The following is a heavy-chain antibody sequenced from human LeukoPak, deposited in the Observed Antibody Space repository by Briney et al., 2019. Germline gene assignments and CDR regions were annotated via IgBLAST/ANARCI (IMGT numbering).Heavy chain of an antibody. V-gene: IGHV1-18*01. CDR1: GYTFTSYG. J-gene: IGHJ4*02. D-gene: IGHD3-22*01. CDR2: ISAYNGNT. Sequence: ASVKVSCKTSGYTFTSYGISWVRQAPGRGLEWMGWISAYNGNTHSAQKLQGRVTMTTDTSTSTAYMELRSLRSDDTAVYYCARGFPPRRQYDSSGYYSYYFDYWGQGTLVTVSS. CDR3: ARGFPPRRQYDSSGYYSYYFDY.